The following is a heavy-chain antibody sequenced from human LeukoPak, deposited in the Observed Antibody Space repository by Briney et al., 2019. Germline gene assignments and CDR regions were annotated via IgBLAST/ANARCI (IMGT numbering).Heavy chain of an antibody. CDR3: ARDFYHGHCAGLSCFLLDY. Sequence: GASVKVSCKASGYSFTRYGITWVRQAPGQGLEWMGWISAHYGHTNYAQKFQGRVTMTTDTSTSPSYLELRSLRSDDTAVYYCARDFYHGHCAGLSCFLLDYWGQGALVIVSS. V-gene: IGHV1-18*01. CDR2: ISAHYGHT. D-gene: IGHD2-8*02. J-gene: IGHJ4*02. CDR1: GYSFTRYG.